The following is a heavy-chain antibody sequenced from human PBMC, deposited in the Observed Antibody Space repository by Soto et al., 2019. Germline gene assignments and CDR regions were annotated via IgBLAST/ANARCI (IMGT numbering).Heavy chain of an antibody. Sequence: SVKVSCKASGGTFSSYTISWVRQAPGQGLEWMGRIIPILGIANYAQKFQGRVTITADKSTSTAYMELSSLRSEDTAVYYCARENYYYDSSGYYYYYGMDVWGQGTTVTVSS. D-gene: IGHD3-22*01. J-gene: IGHJ6*02. CDR2: IIPILGIA. CDR3: ARENYYYDSSGYYYYYGMDV. V-gene: IGHV1-69*04. CDR1: GGTFSSYT.